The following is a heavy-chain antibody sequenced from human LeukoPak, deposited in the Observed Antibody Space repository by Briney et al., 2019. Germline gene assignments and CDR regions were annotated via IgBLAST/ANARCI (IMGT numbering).Heavy chain of an antibody. J-gene: IGHJ4*02. CDR1: GFTFSSYW. Sequence: GGSLRLSSAASGFTFSSYWMSWVRQAPGKGLEWVANIKQDGSGKYYVDSVKGRFTISRDNAKNSLYLQMNSLRAEDTAVYYCARVMYSSGWSFDYWGQGTLVTVSS. CDR2: IKQDGSGK. V-gene: IGHV3-7*01. CDR3: ARVMYSSGWSFDY. D-gene: IGHD6-19*01.